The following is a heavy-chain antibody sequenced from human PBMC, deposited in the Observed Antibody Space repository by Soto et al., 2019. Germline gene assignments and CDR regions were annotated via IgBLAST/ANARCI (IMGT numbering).Heavy chain of an antibody. J-gene: IGHJ4*02. CDR2: INLDGSEN. CDR3: ATDPPG. CDR1: GFTFSDYW. V-gene: IGHV3-7*01. Sequence: SGGSLRLSCAASGFTFSDYWMSWVRQAPGKGLEWVANINLDGSENYYVDYVKGRFTISRDNAKSSLYLQMNSLRAEDTAVYYCATDPPGWGQGTLVTVSS.